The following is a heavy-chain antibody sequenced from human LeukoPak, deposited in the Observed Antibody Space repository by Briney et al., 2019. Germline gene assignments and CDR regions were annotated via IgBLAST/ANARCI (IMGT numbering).Heavy chain of an antibody. CDR1: GYSISSGYY. CDR3: ASAHYEATGLGYYFKF. J-gene: IGHJ4*02. CDR2: VYHTGTT. D-gene: IGHD2-8*02. V-gene: IGHV4-38-2*02. Sequence: SDTLSLTCNVSGYSISSGYYWGWIRQSPGKGLEWIGTVYHTGTTYYSPTLKSRLAISLDTATNRFSLKLTSVTATDTAVYYCASAHYEATGLGYYFKFWGQGTLVSVSS.